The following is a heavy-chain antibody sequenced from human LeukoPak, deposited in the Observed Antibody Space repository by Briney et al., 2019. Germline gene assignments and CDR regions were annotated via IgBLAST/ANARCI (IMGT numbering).Heavy chain of an antibody. V-gene: IGHV1-69*04. CDR3: ARQRSEQWLDV. J-gene: IGHJ4*02. D-gene: IGHD6-19*01. CDR2: IIPILGIA. Sequence: SVKVSCKASGGTFSSYAISWVRQAPGQGLEWMGRIIPILGIANYAQKFRGRVTITADKSTSTAYMELSSLRSEDTAVYYCARQRSEQWLDVWGQGTLVTVSS. CDR1: GGTFSSYA.